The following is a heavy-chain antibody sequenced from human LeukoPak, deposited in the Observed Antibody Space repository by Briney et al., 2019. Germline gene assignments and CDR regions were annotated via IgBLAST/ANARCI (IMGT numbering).Heavy chain of an antibody. CDR2: IRSKANSYAT. Sequence: GGSLRLSCAASGFTFSGSAMHWVRQASGKGLEWLGRIRSKANSYATAYAASVKGRFTISRDDSKNTAYLQLNSLKTEDTAVYYCTRFGSDDVEYAYWGQGTLVTVSS. V-gene: IGHV3-73*01. D-gene: IGHD1-1*01. CDR1: GFTFSGSA. J-gene: IGHJ4*02. CDR3: TRFGSDDVEYAY.